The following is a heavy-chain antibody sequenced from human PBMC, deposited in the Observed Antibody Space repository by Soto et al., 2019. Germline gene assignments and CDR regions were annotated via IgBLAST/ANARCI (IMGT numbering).Heavy chain of an antibody. V-gene: IGHV3-21*01. CDR3: ARGWLRDPWMY. J-gene: IGHJ4*02. CDR1: GFTFSTYN. Sequence: EVQLVESEGGLVKPGGSLRLSCAASGFTFSTYNMNWVRQAPGKGLEWVASISSTSVYMYYANSLKGRFTISRANAKSSLYLQVNSLRAEDTAVYYCARGWLRDPWMYWGQGTLVTVSS. CDR2: ISSTSVYM. D-gene: IGHD5-12*01.